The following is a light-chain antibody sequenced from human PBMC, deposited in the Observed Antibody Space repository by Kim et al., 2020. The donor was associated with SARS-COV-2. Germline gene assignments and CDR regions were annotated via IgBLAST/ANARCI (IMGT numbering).Light chain of an antibody. CDR1: SRDVGGYNY. V-gene: IGLV2-11*01. CDR3: CSYAGSYV. Sequence: PGQAVTLPCTGTSRDVGGYNYVSWYQQHPGKAPNLMIYDVSKRPSGVPDRFSGSKSGNTASLTISGLQAEDEADYYCCSYAGSYVFGTGTKVTVL. J-gene: IGLJ1*01. CDR2: DVS.